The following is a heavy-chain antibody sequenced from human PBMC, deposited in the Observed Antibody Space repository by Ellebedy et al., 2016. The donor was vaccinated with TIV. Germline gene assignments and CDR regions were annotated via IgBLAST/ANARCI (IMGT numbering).Heavy chain of an antibody. CDR1: GFTVSSNY. J-gene: IGHJ2*01. D-gene: IGHD3-10*01. CDR2: IYSGGST. CDR3: ARVGGSGSYYIGPHWYFDL. Sequence: GESLKISXAASGFTVSSNYMSWVRQAPGKGLEWVSVIYSGGSTYYADSVKGRFTISRDNSKNTLYLQMNSLRAEDTAVYYCARVGGSGSYYIGPHWYFDLWGRGTLVTVSS. V-gene: IGHV3-66*01.